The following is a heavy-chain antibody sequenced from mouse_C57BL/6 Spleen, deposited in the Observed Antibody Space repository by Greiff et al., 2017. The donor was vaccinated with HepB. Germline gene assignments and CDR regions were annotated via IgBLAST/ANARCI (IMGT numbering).Heavy chain of an antibody. Sequence: QVQLQQPGAELVKPGASVKLSCKASGYTFTSYWITWVKQRPGQGLEWIGDIYPGSGSTNYNEKFKGKATLTADTSSSTAYMQLSSLTSEDSAVYYCGRRGGYYGGSGFAYWGQGTLVTVSA. CDR1: GYTFTSYW. D-gene: IGHD1-1*01. J-gene: IGHJ3*01. CDR3: GRRGGYYGGSGFAY. V-gene: IGHV1-55*01. CDR2: IYPGSGST.